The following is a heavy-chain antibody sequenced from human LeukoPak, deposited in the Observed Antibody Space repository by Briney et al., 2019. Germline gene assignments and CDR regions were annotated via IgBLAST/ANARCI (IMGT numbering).Heavy chain of an antibody. Sequence: GESLRLSCAASGFTVSSNYMSWVRQAPGKGLEWASIIYSGGNTYYADSVKGRFSISRDNSKNTVYLQMNSLRAEDTAVYYCARLVTGTTVINSGWFDPWGQGTLVTVSS. J-gene: IGHJ5*02. CDR1: GFTVSSNY. D-gene: IGHD4-17*01. CDR2: IYSGGNT. V-gene: IGHV3-66*04. CDR3: ARLVTGTTVINSGWFDP.